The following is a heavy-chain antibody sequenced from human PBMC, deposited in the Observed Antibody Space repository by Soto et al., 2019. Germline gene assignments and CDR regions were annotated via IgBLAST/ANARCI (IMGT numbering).Heavy chain of an antibody. CDR3: AKDNALWDYDSSGYSISHGMDV. Sequence: GSLRLSCAASGFHFDDYTMHWVRQAPGKGLEWVSLISWDGGSTYYADSVKGRFTISRDNSKNSLYLQMNSLRTEDTALYYCAKDNALWDYDSSGYSISHGMDVWGQGTTVTVSS. J-gene: IGHJ6*02. CDR2: ISWDGGST. V-gene: IGHV3-43*01. D-gene: IGHD3-22*01. CDR1: GFHFDDYT.